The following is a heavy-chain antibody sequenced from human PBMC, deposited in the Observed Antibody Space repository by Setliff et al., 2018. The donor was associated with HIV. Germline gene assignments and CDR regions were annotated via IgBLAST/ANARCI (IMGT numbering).Heavy chain of an antibody. CDR3: TRPRVFDSFDV. J-gene: IGHJ3*01. V-gene: IGHV1-2*06. Sequence: ASVKVSCKGLGYIVTGNYMNWVRQAPGQGLGWMGRINPNNGGTNYAQKFQGRVTMTLDTSTSTAYLELKGLTSDDTAVYYCTRPRVFDSFDVWGPGTMVTVSS. CDR1: GYIVTGNY. CDR2: INPNNGGT.